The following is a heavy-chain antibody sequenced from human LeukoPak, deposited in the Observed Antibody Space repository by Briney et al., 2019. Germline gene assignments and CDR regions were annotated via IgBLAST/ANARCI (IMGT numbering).Heavy chain of an antibody. CDR2: VYHSGTT. Sequence: SETLSLTCVVSGDSIRSGYYWGWVRQPPGKGLEWIGSVYHSGTTHYNPSLNSRATISLDMSKNQFSLRLTSVTAADTALYFCARDPSEDGDFFFDHWGQGTLVTVSS. J-gene: IGHJ4*02. CDR1: GDSIRSGYY. V-gene: IGHV4-38-2*02. D-gene: IGHD4-17*01. CDR3: ARDPSEDGDFFFDH.